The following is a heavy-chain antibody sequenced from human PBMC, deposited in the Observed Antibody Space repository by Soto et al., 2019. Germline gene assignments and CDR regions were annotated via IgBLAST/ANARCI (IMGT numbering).Heavy chain of an antibody. CDR3: ARDPRTYYYDSSGYYYGVYYFDY. Sequence: GASVKVSCKASGYTFTGYYTHWVRQAPGQGLEWMGWINPNSGGTNYAQKFQGRVTVTRDTSISTAYMELSRLRSDDTAVYYCARDPRTYYYDSSGYYYGVYYFDYWGQGTLVTVSS. V-gene: IGHV1-2*02. D-gene: IGHD3-22*01. CDR2: INPNSGGT. J-gene: IGHJ4*02. CDR1: GYTFTGYY.